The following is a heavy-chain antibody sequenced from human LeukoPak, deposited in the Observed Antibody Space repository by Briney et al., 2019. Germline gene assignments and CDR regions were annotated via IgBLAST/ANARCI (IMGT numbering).Heavy chain of an antibody. CDR1: GFTFSSYA. CDR2: ISGSGGST. Sequence: PGGSLRLSCAASGFTFSSYAMSWVRQAPGKGLEWVSAISGSGGSTYYADSVKGRFTISRDNSKNTLYLQMNSLRAEDTAVYYCAKAPPYYDFWSGYFNLDYWGQGTLVTVSS. V-gene: IGHV3-23*01. J-gene: IGHJ4*02. CDR3: AKAPPYYDFWSGYFNLDY. D-gene: IGHD3-3*01.